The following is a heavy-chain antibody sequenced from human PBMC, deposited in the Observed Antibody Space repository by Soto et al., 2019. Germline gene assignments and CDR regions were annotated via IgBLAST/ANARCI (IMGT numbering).Heavy chain of an antibody. CDR2: VYYTGTT. D-gene: IGHD6-13*01. CDR1: GGSISSYF. CDR3: ARDLAAVPSAFDY. V-gene: IGHV4-59*01. Sequence: SETLSLTCTVSGGSISSYFYIWVRQPPGKGLEWIGSVYYTGTTDCNPSLKSRVTISVDTSKTQFSLNLRSVTAADTAVYYCARDLAAVPSAFDYWGRGTLVTVSS. J-gene: IGHJ4*02.